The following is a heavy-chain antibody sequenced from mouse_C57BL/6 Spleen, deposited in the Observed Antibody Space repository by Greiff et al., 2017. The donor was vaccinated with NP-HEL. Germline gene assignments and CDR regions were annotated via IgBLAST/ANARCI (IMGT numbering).Heavy chain of an antibody. J-gene: IGHJ3*01. CDR2: ISSGGSYT. CDR3: ARHGGYDQAAWFAY. V-gene: IGHV5-6*01. Sequence: EVKLMESGGDLVKPGGSLKLSCAASGFTFSSYGMSWVRQTPDKRLEWVATISSGGSYTYYPDSVKGRFTISRDNAKNTLYLQMSSLKSADTAMYYCARHGGYDQAAWFAYWGQGTLVTVSA. CDR1: GFTFSSYG. D-gene: IGHD2-12*01.